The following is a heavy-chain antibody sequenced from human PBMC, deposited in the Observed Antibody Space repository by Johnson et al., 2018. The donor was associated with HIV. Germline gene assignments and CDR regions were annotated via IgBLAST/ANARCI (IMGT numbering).Heavy chain of an antibody. J-gene: IGHJ3*02. CDR3: ARATYSNSKAHAFDI. V-gene: IGHV3-74*01. CDR1: GFIFSNYW. Sequence: VQLVESGGGLVQPGGSLRLSCAASGFIFSNYWLHWVRQVPGKGLVWVSRINSYGSGTTYADSVTGQFTISRDNAKTTVYLQMNSLRVEDTAVYYCARATYSNSKAHAFDIWGQGTMVTVSS. D-gene: IGHD6-6*01. CDR2: INSYGSGT.